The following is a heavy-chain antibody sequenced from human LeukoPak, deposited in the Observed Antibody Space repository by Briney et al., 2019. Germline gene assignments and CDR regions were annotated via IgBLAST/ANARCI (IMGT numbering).Heavy chain of an antibody. J-gene: IGHJ4*02. V-gene: IGHV3-30-3*01. CDR1: GFTFSSYG. Sequence: PGRSLRLSCAASGFTFSSYGMHWVRQAPGKGLEWVAVISKDGSQRYCADSVKGRFTISRDNSKNTVYLQMTTLRVEDTAVYYCARDEDGRSSNYVFDYWGQGTLVTVSS. CDR3: ARDEDGRSSNYVFDY. CDR2: ISKDGSQR. D-gene: IGHD3-16*01.